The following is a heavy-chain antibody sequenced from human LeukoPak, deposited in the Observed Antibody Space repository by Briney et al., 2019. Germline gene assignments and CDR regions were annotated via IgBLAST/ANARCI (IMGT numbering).Heavy chain of an antibody. CDR3: ASNLVASV. V-gene: IGHV4-39*01. CDR1: GGSISSSSYY. J-gene: IGHJ4*02. CDR2: IYYSGST. D-gene: IGHD2-2*01. Sequence: PSETLSLTCTASGGSISSSSYYWGWIRQPPGKGLEWIGSIYYSGSTYYNPSLKSRVTISVDTSKNQFSLKLSSVTAADTAVYYCASNLVASVWGQGTLVTVSS.